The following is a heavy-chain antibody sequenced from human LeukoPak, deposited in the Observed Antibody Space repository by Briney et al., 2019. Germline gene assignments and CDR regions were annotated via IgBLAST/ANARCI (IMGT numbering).Heavy chain of an antibody. Sequence: PGGSLRLSCIGSGFNFPYYAIYWVRQAPGKGLEWVAVVSYDGNDGYYADSVKGRFSISRDNSQNTVTLQMNNLRVDDTAIYYCAKLAWNDGSYHFDYWGQGTLVTVSS. V-gene: IGHV3-30*18. D-gene: IGHD1-1*01. CDR2: VSYDGNDG. J-gene: IGHJ4*02. CDR1: GFNFPYYA. CDR3: AKLAWNDGSYHFDY.